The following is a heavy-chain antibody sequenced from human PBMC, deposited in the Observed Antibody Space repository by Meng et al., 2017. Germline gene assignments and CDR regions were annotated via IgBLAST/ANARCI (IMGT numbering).Heavy chain of an antibody. J-gene: IGHJ4*02. V-gene: IGHV1-69*14. Sequence: QGQLEQSEAEVKKLGSSVKVSCKASGGTFSSYAISWGRQAPGQGHEWMGVIITIFGTANYAQKFQGRVTITADKSTSTAYMELSSLRSEDTAVYYCARERSIAVAGNFDYWGQGTLVTVSS. CDR3: ARERSIAVAGNFDY. D-gene: IGHD6-19*01. CDR2: IITIFGTA. CDR1: GGTFSSYA.